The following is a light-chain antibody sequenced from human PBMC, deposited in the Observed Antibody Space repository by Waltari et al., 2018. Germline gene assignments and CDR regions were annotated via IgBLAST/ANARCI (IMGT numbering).Light chain of an antibody. J-gene: IGLJ2*01. Sequence: QSALTQPPPASGSPGQSVTTPCTATTADDGSYTYVSWYQPHPGEAPKLLIYEVTKRPSGVPGRFSGSKSGNTASLTVSGLQADDEADYYCSSYADTNNLVVFGGGTKLTVL. CDR2: EVT. CDR3: SSYADTNNLVV. CDR1: TADDGSYTY. V-gene: IGLV2-8*01.